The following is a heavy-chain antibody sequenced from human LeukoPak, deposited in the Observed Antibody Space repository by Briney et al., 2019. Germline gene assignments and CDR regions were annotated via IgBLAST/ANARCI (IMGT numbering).Heavy chain of an antibody. Sequence: PGGSLRLSCAASGFTFSSYAMSWVRQAPGKGLEWVSAISGSGGSTYYADSVKGRFTISRDNSKNTLYLQMNSLRAEDTAVYYCAKWNDFYWLLVGYFDYWGQGTLVTVSS. CDR2: ISGSGGST. CDR1: GFTFSSYA. CDR3: AKWNDFYWLLVGYFDY. D-gene: IGHD3-9*01. J-gene: IGHJ4*02. V-gene: IGHV3-23*01.